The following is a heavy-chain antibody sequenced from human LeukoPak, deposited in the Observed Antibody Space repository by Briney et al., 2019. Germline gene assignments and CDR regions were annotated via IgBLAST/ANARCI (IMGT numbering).Heavy chain of an antibody. CDR1: GFTFSSYS. Sequence: PGGSLRLSCAASGFTFSSYSMNWVRRAPGKGLEWASYISSSSSTIYYADSVKGRFTISRDNAKNSLYLRMNSLRDEDTAVYYCARKIVGANYWGQGTLVTVSP. D-gene: IGHD1-26*01. V-gene: IGHV3-48*02. CDR2: ISSSSSTI. CDR3: ARKIVGANY. J-gene: IGHJ4*02.